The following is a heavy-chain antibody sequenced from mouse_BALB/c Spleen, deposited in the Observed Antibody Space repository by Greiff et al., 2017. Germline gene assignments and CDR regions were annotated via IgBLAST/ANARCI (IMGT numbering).Heavy chain of an antibody. D-gene: IGHD1-2*01. CDR3: ARGGLRPHYAMDY. CDR1: GFTFSSYA. Sequence: EVKLMESGGGLVKPGGSLKLSCAASGFTFSSYAMSWVRQTPEKRLAWVASISSGGSTYYPDSVKGRFTISRDNARNILYLQMSSLRSEDTAMYYCARGGLRPHYAMDYWGQGTSVTVSS. V-gene: IGHV5-6-5*01. CDR2: ISSGGST. J-gene: IGHJ4*01.